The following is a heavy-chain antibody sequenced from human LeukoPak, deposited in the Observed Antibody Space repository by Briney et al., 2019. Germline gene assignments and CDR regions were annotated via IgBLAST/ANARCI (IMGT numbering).Heavy chain of an antibody. CDR1: GYSFTDYI. CDR3: ARAIYYGSGSYHDY. CDR2: MNPNSGNT. J-gene: IGHJ4*02. Sequence: ASVKVSCKTSGYSFTDYIIAWVRQAPGQGLEWMGWMNPNSGNTGYAQKFQGRVTITRNTSISTAYMELSSLRSEDTAVYYCARAIYYGSGSYHDYWGQGTLVTVSS. V-gene: IGHV1-8*01. D-gene: IGHD3-10*01.